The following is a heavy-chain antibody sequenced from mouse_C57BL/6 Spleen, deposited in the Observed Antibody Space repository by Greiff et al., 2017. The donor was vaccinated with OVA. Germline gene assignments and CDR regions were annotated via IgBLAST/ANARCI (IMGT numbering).Heavy chain of an antibody. Sequence: EVQLQQSGPELVKPGASVKISCKASGYTFTDYYMNWVKQSHGKSLEWIGDINPNNGGTSYNQKFKGKATLTVDKSSSTAYMELRSLTSEDSAVYYCARSGLLRDFDVWGTGTTVTVSS. J-gene: IGHJ1*03. CDR1: GYTFTDYY. D-gene: IGHD1-1*01. V-gene: IGHV1-26*01. CDR3: ARSGLLRDFDV. CDR2: INPNNGGT.